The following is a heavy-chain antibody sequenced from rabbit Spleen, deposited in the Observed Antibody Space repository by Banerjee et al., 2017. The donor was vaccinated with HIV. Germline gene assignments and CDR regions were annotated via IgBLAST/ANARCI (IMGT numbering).Heavy chain of an antibody. CDR1: GFSLFYYW. CDR3: ARDKELAIWGYEFDL. Sequence: EESGGGLVKPGGTLTLTCKASGFSLFYYWMCWVRQAPGKGLDLIGCIYAGDGSTDSTNWVNGRFTISKSSSTVDLKMTSLTAADTATYFCARDKELAIWGYEFDLWGQGTLVTVS. D-gene: IGHD3-1*01. J-gene: IGHJ4*01. CDR2: IYAGDGST. V-gene: IGHV1S42*01.